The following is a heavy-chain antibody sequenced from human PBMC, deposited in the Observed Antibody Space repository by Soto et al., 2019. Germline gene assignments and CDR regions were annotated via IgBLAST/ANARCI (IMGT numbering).Heavy chain of an antibody. J-gene: IGHJ4*02. CDR3: AHRRDDLLTGHYYFDY. CDR1: GLSLNTRGGG. V-gene: IGHV2-5*02. CDR2: ISWDGEK. Sequence: SGPTLVNRTETLTLTGTFAGLSLNTRGGGVGWIRQRPGKALEWLALISWDGEKRYSPSLKSRLTITKDTSENQVVLTMTNMDPVDTATYYCAHRRDDLLTGHYYFDYWGQGTLVTVSS. D-gene: IGHD3-9*01.